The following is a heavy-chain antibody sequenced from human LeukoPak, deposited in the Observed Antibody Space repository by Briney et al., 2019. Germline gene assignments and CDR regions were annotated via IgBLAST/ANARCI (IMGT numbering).Heavy chain of an antibody. CDR1: GGSISSGSYY. J-gene: IGHJ6*03. D-gene: IGHD3-9*01. CDR2: IYTSGST. Sequence: SETLSLTCTVSGGSISSGSYYWSWIRQPAGKGLEWIGRIYTSGSTNYNPSLKSRVTISVDTSKNQFSLKLSSVTAADTAVYYCARDGYDILTGYPYYYYYMDVWGKGTTVTISS. V-gene: IGHV4-61*02. CDR3: ARDGYDILTGYPYYYYYMDV.